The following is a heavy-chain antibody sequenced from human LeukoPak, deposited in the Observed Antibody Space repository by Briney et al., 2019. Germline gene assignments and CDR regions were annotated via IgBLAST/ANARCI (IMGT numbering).Heavy chain of an antibody. CDR3: AKDPGLMGSYYYFES. J-gene: IGHJ4*02. CDR1: GFTFSSYA. V-gene: IGHV3-23*01. D-gene: IGHD3-10*01. Sequence: GGSLRLSCAASGFTFSSYAMSWVRQAPGKGLEWVSAISGSGGSTYYADSVKGRFTVSRDNSKNTLSLQMNSLRAEDTAVYYCAKDPGLMGSYYYFESWGQGTLVTVSS. CDR2: ISGSGGST.